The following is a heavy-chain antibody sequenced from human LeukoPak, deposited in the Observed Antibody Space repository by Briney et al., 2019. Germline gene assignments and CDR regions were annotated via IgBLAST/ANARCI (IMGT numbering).Heavy chain of an antibody. D-gene: IGHD1-26*01. J-gene: IGHJ4*02. Sequence: AASVKVSCKASGYTFTRYGMSWVRQAPGQGLEWMGWISGSNGNTNYAQKLQGRVTMTTDTSTGTAYMELRSLRSDDTAGYYCARSGRGTYYYFDYWGQGTLVTVSS. CDR3: ARSGRGTYYYFDY. CDR2: ISGSNGNT. V-gene: IGHV1-18*01. CDR1: GYTFTRYG.